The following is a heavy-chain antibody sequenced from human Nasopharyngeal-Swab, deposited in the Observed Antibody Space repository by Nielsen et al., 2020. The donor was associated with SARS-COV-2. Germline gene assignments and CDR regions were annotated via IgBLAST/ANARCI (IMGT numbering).Heavy chain of an antibody. CDR2: ISYDGSNK. V-gene: IGHV3-30-3*01. CDR3: ARDGYDFWSGFYGMDV. CDR1: GFTFSSYA. D-gene: IGHD3-3*01. J-gene: IGHJ6*02. Sequence: GESLKISCAASGFTFSSYAMHWVRQAPGKGLEWVAVISYDGSNKYYADSMKGRFTISRDNSKNTLYLQMNSLRAEDTAVYYCARDGYDFWSGFYGMDVWGQGTTVTVSS.